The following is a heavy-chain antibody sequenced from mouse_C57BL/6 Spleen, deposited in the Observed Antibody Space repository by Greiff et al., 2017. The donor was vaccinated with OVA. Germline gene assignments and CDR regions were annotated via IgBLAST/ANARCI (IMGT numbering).Heavy chain of an antibody. CDR3: ARTPLYDYVDGYYFDY. Sequence: QVQLQQSGPGLVQPSQSLSITCTVSGFSLTSYGVHWVRQSPGKGLEWLGVIWSGGSTDYNAAFISRLSISKDNSKSQVFFKMNSLQADDTAIYYCARTPLYDYVDGYYFDYWGQGTTLTVSS. CDR1: GFSLTSYG. D-gene: IGHD2-4*01. CDR2: IWSGGST. J-gene: IGHJ2*01. V-gene: IGHV2-2*01.